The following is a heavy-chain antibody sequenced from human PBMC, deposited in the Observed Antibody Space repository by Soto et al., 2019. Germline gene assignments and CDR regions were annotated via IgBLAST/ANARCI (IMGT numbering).Heavy chain of an antibody. CDR2: ISGSGGST. CDR3: AKRSGGPGIAVAGPLDYYCDY. V-gene: IGHV3-23*01. D-gene: IGHD6-19*01. CDR1: GFTFSSYA. Sequence: PGGSLRLSCAASGFTFSSYAMSWVRQAPGKGLEWVSAISGSGGSTYYADSVKGRFTISRDNSKNTLYLQMNSLRAEDTAVYYSAKRSGGPGIAVAGPLDYYCDYWGQGTLVTVSS. J-gene: IGHJ4*02.